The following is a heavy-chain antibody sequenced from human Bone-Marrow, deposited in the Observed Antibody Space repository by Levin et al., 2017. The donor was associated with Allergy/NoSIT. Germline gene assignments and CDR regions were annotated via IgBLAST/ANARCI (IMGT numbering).Heavy chain of an antibody. CDR1: GFSLNTYA. D-gene: IGHD2-15*01. CDR2: INGGDDKT. J-gene: IGHJ6*02. Sequence: GGSLRLSCVVSGFSLNTYAMSWVRRAPGKGLEWVSTINGGDDKTYSADSVKGRFTISRDTSKNTLFLQLNSLRGEDTAVYYCAKGASLNCCSSYGLAVWGQGTSVTVSS. CDR3: AKGASLNCCSSYGLAV. V-gene: IGHV3-23*01.